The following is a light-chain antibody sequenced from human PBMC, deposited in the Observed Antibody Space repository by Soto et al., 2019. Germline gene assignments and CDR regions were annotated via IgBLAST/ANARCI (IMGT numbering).Light chain of an antibody. CDR3: ATWDDSLNGVV. V-gene: IGLV1-36*01. J-gene: IGLJ3*02. CDR2: YDD. CDR1: SSNIGNHA. Sequence: QAVVTQPPSVSEAPRQRVTISCSGSSSNIGNHAVNWYQQLPGKAPKLLIYYDDLLPSGVSDRFSGSKSGTSASLAISGLQTEDEADYYCATWDDSLNGVVFGGGTKLTVL.